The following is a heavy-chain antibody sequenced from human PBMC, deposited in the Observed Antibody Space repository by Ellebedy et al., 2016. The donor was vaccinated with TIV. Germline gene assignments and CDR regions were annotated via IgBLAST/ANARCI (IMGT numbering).Heavy chain of an antibody. V-gene: IGHV3-53*01. CDR1: GLDVSSNY. CDR2: LYVDDTI. D-gene: IGHD3-10*01. Sequence: GESLKISXVVSGLDVSSNYMAWVRRAPGKGLEWVSVLYVDDTIYYADSVRSRFTISRDNSQNTLYLQMNSLRAEDTAVYYCARVVSAPRYGQSDYWGQGTLVTVSS. J-gene: IGHJ4*02. CDR3: ARVVSAPRYGQSDY.